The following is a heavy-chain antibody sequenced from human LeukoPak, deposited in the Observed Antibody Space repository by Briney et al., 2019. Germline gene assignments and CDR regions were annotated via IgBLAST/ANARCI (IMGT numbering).Heavy chain of an antibody. V-gene: IGHV1-69*13. CDR2: IIPIFGTA. CDR3: ASESSEGPLPYDSSGYYDY. Sequence: GASVKVSCKASGYTFTGYYMHWVRQAPGQGLEWMGGIIPIFGTANYAQKFQGRVTITADESTSTAYMELSSLRSEDTAVYYCASESSEGPLPYDSSGYYDYWGQGTLVTVSS. CDR1: GYTFTGYY. J-gene: IGHJ4*02. D-gene: IGHD3-22*01.